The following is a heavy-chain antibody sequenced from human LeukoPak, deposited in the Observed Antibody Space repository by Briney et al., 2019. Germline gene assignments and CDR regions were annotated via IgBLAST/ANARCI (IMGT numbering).Heavy chain of an antibody. J-gene: IGHJ3*02. V-gene: IGHV4-59*08. D-gene: IGHD2-2*01. CDR1: GGFNTHYY. CDR3: ARHDQVSTSSPKFNDAFDI. CDR2: IYHSGST. Sequence: SETLSLTCSVSGGFNTHYYWSWIRQPPGKGLEWIGYIYHSGSTNYNPSLKSRVTISEDTSKNQFSLELNSVTVADTAVYYCARHDQVSTSSPKFNDAFDIWGQGTMVTVSS.